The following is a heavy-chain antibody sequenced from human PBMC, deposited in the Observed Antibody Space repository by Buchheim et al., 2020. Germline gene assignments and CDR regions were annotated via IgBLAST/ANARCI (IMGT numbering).Heavy chain of an antibody. Sequence: QVQLVESGGGVVQPGRSLRLSCAASGFTFSSYAMHWVRQAPGKGLEWVAVISYDGSNKYYADSVKGRFTISRDNSKYTLYLQMNSLRAEDTAVYYCARDSGTTLLYYYYYGMDVWGQGTT. CDR3: ARDSGTTLLYYYYYGMDV. J-gene: IGHJ6*02. CDR2: ISYDGSNK. D-gene: IGHD1-7*01. CDR1: GFTFSSYA. V-gene: IGHV3-30*14.